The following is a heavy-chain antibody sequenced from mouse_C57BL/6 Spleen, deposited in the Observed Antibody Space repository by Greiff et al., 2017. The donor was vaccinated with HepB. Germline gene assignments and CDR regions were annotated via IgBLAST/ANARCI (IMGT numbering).Heavy chain of an antibody. CDR2: IRSKSNNYAT. V-gene: IGHV10-1*01. D-gene: IGHD1-1*01. CDR1: GFSFNTYA. J-gene: IGHJ3*01. CDR3: AYGSSYRFAY. Sequence: EVKLVESGGGLVQPKGSLKLSCAASGFSFNTYAMNWVRQAPGKGLEWVARIRSKSNNYATYYADSVKDRFTISRDDSESMLYLQMNNLKTEDTAMYYCAYGSSYRFAYWGQGTLVTVSA.